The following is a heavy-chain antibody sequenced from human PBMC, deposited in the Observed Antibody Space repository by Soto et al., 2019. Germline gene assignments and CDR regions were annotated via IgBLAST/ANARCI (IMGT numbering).Heavy chain of an antibody. CDR2: IYYSGST. CDR3: ARVKNFDLRRKGFDP. Sequence: PSETLSLTCTVSGGSISSGDYYWSWIRQPPGKGLEWIGYIYYSGSTYYNPSLKSRVTISVDTSKNQFSLKLSSVTAADTAVYYCARVKNFDLRRKGFDPWGQGTLVTVSS. D-gene: IGHD3-9*01. V-gene: IGHV4-30-4*01. J-gene: IGHJ5*02. CDR1: GGSISSGDYY.